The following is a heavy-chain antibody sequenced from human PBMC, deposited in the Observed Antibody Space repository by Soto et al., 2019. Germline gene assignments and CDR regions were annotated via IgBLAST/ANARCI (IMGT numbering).Heavy chain of an antibody. J-gene: IGHJ4*02. CDR2: LSGSGGGT. CDR3: AKHAAAAAPDY. CDR1: GFTFSSYA. Sequence: EVQLLESGGGLVQPGGSLRLSCAASGFTFSSYAMSWVRQAPGKGLEWVLLLSGSGGGTYYADSVKGGFTISRDNSKHTLYLQINRPRAEDTAVYYCAKHAAAAAPDYWGQGTLVTVSS. D-gene: IGHD6-13*01. V-gene: IGHV3-23*01.